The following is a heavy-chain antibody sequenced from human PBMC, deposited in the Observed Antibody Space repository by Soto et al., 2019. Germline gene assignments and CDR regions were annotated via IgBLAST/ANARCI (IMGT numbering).Heavy chain of an antibody. Sequence: ASVKVSCKASGYTFSSYSLHWVRQAPGQRLEWMGWINGGSGNKQYSQNFQGRVTITRDTSASTVYMDLTSLRYEDTAFYYCAREIIASGYDYWGQGTLVTVPS. V-gene: IGHV1-3*01. CDR1: GYTFSSYS. CDR2: INGGSGNK. J-gene: IGHJ4*02. CDR3: AREIIASGYDY. D-gene: IGHD2-21*01.